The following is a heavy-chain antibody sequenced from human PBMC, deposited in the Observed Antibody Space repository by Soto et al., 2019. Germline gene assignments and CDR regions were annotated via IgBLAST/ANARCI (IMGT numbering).Heavy chain of an antibody. Sequence: EVQLVESGGALVQPGGSLRLSCAASGFPFSVYWMAWVRQTPGKRLEWVATIQNDGSEKYYVDSVKGRFTISRDNPQNSLSLQMNSLRAEDTAVYYCARDDWQRFAPWGQGTLVTVSS. CDR1: GFPFSVYW. V-gene: IGHV3-7*01. CDR2: IQNDGSEK. CDR3: ARDDWQRFAP. J-gene: IGHJ5*02. D-gene: IGHD3-9*01.